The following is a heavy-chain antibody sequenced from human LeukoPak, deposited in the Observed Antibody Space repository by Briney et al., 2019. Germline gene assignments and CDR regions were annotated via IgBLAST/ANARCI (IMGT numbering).Heavy chain of an antibody. CDR1: VYTFTGYY. CDR2: INPNSGGT. V-gene: IGHV1-2*02. Sequence: ASVTVSFKASVYTFTGYYMHWVRQAPGQGLEWMGWINPNSGGTNYAQKFQGRVTMTRDTSISTAYMELSRLRSDDTAVYYCAPSSGYYPYYFDYWGQGTLVTVSS. D-gene: IGHD3-22*01. CDR3: APSSGYYPYYFDY. J-gene: IGHJ4*02.